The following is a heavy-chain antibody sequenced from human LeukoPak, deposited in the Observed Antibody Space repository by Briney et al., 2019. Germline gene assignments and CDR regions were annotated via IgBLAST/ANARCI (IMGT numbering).Heavy chain of an antibody. Sequence: GASVKVSCKAFGYTFSRYGVSWVRQAPGQGLEWMGWISAYNGNTNYAQKLQGRVTMTTDTSTSTAYMELRSLRSDDTAVYYCARVNRGIAVAGYDYWGQGTLVTVSS. D-gene: IGHD6-19*01. CDR1: GYTFSRYG. CDR2: ISAYNGNT. J-gene: IGHJ4*02. CDR3: ARVNRGIAVAGYDY. V-gene: IGHV1-18*01.